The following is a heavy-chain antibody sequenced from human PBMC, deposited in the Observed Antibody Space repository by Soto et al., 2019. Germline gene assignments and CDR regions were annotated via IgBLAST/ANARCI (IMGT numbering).Heavy chain of an antibody. CDR1: GGAISGSNYY. J-gene: IGHJ5*02. Sequence: QVQLQESGPGLVKPSQTLSLTCSVSGGAISGSNYYLNWIRQHPGRVLEWIGYIFSNGVPYYNPSLDSRVTISVDTSKNQFSLRLSSVTAADTAVYYCARSLWAGELLNYFDPWGQGTLVTVSS. D-gene: IGHD1-7*01. CDR2: IFSNGVP. CDR3: ARSLWAGELLNYFDP. V-gene: IGHV4-31*03.